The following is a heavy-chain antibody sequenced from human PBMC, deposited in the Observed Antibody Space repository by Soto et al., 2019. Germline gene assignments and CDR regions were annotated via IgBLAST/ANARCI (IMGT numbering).Heavy chain of an antibody. CDR2: ISYDGSNK. CDR3: ARDKGYSSGWFDAFDI. Sequence: VQLVESGGGVVQPGRSLRLSCAASGFTFSSYAMHWVRQAPGKGLEWVAVISYDGSNKYYADSVKGRFTISRDNSKNTLYLQMNSLRAEDTAVYYCARDKGYSSGWFDAFDIWGQGTMVTVSS. CDR1: GFTFSSYA. D-gene: IGHD6-19*01. J-gene: IGHJ3*02. V-gene: IGHV3-30-3*01.